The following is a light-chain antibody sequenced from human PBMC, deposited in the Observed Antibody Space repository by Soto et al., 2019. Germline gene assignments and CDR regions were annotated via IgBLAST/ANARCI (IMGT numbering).Light chain of an antibody. V-gene: IGLV2-18*01. CDR2: EAS. CDR1: STDFVTYNR. J-gene: IGLJ1*01. Sequence: QSVLTQPPSVSGSPGQSVTISCTGTSTDFVTYNRVSWYQQPPGTAPKLIVYEASNRPSGVPDRFSGSKSGNTASLTISGLQAEDEADHYCSLYTSEYNYVLRTGTKV. CDR3: SLYTSEYNYV.